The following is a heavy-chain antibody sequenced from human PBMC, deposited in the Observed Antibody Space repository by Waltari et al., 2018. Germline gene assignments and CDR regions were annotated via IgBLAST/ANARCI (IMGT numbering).Heavy chain of an antibody. V-gene: IGHV1-69-2*01. CDR3: ATPTYYDFWSGSLSPFDY. D-gene: IGHD3-3*01. CDR2: VDPEDGET. Sequence: EVQLVQSGAEVKKPGATVKISCKASGYTFTDYYMHWVQQAPGKELEWMGRVDPEDGETIYAEKFQGRVTITADTSTDTAYMELSSLRSEDTAVYYCATPTYYDFWSGSLSPFDYWGQGTLVTVSS. CDR1: GYTFTDYY. J-gene: IGHJ4*02.